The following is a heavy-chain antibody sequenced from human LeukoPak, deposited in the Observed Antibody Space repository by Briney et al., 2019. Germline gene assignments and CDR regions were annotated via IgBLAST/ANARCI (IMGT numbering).Heavy chain of an antibody. CDR3: ARASLYYDFWSGYRGPFDP. J-gene: IGHJ5*02. CDR2: IYYSGST. CDR1: GGSISSSNW. D-gene: IGHD3-3*01. Sequence: SETLSLTCAVSGGSISSSNWWSWVRQPPGKGLEWIGYIYYSGSTNYNPSLKSRVTISVDTSKNQFSLKLSSVTAADTAVYYCARASLYYDFWSGYRGPFDPWGQGTLVTVSS. V-gene: IGHV4-4*02.